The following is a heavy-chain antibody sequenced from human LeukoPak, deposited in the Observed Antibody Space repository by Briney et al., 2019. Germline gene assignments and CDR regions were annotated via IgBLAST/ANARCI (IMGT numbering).Heavy chain of an antibody. V-gene: IGHV3-7*03. CDR1: GFTFSRYW. CDR3: ARDGMGGIKAFDM. J-gene: IGHJ3*02. Sequence: GGSLRLSCAASGFTFSRYWMSWVRQAPGRGLEWVADITHDGSQKYYVDSVKGRITISRDNAKNSLYLQMNSLAAEDTAVYFCARDGMGGIKAFDMWGQGTMVTVSS. D-gene: IGHD3-10*01. CDR2: ITHDGSQK.